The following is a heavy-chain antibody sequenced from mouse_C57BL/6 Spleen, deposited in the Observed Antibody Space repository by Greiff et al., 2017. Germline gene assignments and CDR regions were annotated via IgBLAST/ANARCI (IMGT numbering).Heavy chain of an antibody. CDR3: SRPAAQAWFAY. V-gene: IGHV1-81*01. Sequence: QVQLQQSGAELVRPGASVKLSCKASGFTFTSYGISWVKQRPGQGLEWIGEIYPRSGNTYYNEKFKGKATLTADKSSSTAYLQLRSLTSEDTAVYFCSRPAAQAWFAYWGQGTLVTVSA. CDR1: GFTFTSYG. J-gene: IGHJ3*01. CDR2: IYPRSGNT. D-gene: IGHD3-2*02.